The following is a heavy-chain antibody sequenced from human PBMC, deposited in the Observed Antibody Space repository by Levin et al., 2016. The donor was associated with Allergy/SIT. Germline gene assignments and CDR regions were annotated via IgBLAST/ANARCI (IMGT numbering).Heavy chain of an antibody. D-gene: IGHD5-18*01. J-gene: IGHJ3*02. CDR3: ARDLGYGLTEWDAFDI. CDR2: ISYDGSNK. V-gene: IGHV3-30-3*01. CDR1: GFTFSSYA. Sequence: GESLKISCAASGFTFSSYAMHWVRQAPGKGLEWVAVISYDGSNKYYADSVKGRFTISRDNSKNTLYLQMNSLRAEDTAVYYCARDLGYGLTEWDAFDIWGQGTMVTVSS.